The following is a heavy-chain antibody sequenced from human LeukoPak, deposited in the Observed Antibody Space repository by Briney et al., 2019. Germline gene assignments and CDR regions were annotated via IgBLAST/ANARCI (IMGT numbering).Heavy chain of an antibody. V-gene: IGHV4-59*12. D-gene: IGHD4-17*01. CDR1: GGSINGYY. J-gene: IGHJ3*02. CDR2: IYYTGST. Sequence: PSETLSLTCTVSGGSINGYYWRWLPQSPGKGLESLGYIYYTGSTIYNTSLKSRVTLFVGPFRDQFSLKMSSVTAADTAVYYCARDGRGVTTFFAPKDAFDIWGQGTMVTVSS. CDR3: ARDGRGVTTFFAPKDAFDI.